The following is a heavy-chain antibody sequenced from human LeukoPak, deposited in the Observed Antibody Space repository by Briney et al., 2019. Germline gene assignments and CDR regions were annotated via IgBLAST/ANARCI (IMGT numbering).Heavy chain of an antibody. CDR3: AKDLKGVRGVYYYYGMDV. CDR1: GFTFSSYG. CDR2: ISYDGSNK. Sequence: GGSLRLSCEASGFTFSSYGMHWVRQAPGKGLEWVAVISYDGSNKYYADSVKGRFTISRDNSKNTLYLQMNSLRAEDTAVYYCAKDLKGVRGVYYYYGMDVWGKGTTVTVSS. J-gene: IGHJ6*04. D-gene: IGHD3-10*01. V-gene: IGHV3-30*18.